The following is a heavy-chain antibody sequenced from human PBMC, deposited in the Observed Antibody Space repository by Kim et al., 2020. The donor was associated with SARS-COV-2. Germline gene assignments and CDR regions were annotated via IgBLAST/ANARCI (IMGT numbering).Heavy chain of an antibody. Sequence: GGSLRLSCAASGFTFSSYAMHWVRQAPGKGLEWVAVISYDGSNKYYADSVKGRFTISRDNSKNTLYLQMNSLRAEDTAVYYCAREDYGGNSGSDAFDIWGQGTMVTVSS. D-gene: IGHD4-17*01. CDR2: ISYDGSNK. J-gene: IGHJ3*02. V-gene: IGHV3-30*04. CDR3: AREDYGGNSGSDAFDI. CDR1: GFTFSSYA.